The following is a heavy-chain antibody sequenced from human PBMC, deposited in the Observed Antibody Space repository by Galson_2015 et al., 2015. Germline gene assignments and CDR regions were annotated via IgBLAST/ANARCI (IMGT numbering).Heavy chain of an antibody. D-gene: IGHD2-2*02. CDR3: ARERERVPAAIGVDY. Sequence: SLRLSCAASGFTFSDYYMSWIRQAPGKGLEWVSYISSSGSTIYYADSVKGRFTISRDNAKNSLYLQMNSLRAEDTAVYYCARERERVPAAIGVDYWGQGTLVTVSS. V-gene: IGHV3-11*01. CDR2: ISSSGSTI. CDR1: GFTFSDYY. J-gene: IGHJ4*02.